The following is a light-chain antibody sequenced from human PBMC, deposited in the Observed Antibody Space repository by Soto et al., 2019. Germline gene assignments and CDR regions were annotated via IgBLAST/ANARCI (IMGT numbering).Light chain of an antibody. CDR1: SSDIGAYDY. Sequence: QSALTQPASLSGSPGQSITIACTGTSSDIGAYDYVSWFQQHPGKAPTLMISEVNNRPSGVSNRFSGSKSGNTAYLTISGLQVEDEAEYFCFSFTTTRTHVFGTGTKMTVL. CDR2: EVN. CDR3: FSFTTTRTHV. V-gene: IGLV2-14*01. J-gene: IGLJ1*01.